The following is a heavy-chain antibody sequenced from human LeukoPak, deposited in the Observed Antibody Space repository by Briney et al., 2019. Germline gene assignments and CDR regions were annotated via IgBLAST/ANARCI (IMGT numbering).Heavy chain of an antibody. CDR3: ARGSLVRWGFFDP. V-gene: IGHV4-34*01. CDR1: GGSFSGYY. Sequence: SETLSLTCAVYGGSFSGYYWSWIRQPPGEGLEWIGEINHSGSTNYNPSLKSRVTISVDTSKNQFSLKLSSVTAADTAVYYCARGSLVRWGFFDPWGQGTLVTVSS. CDR2: INHSGST. J-gene: IGHJ5*02. D-gene: IGHD3-16*01.